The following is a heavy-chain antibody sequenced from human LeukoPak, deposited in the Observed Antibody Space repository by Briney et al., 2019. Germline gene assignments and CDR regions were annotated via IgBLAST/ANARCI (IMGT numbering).Heavy chain of an antibody. D-gene: IGHD3-16*02. V-gene: IGHV4-59*01. Sequence: PSETLSLTCTVSGGSISSYYWSWIRQPPGKGLEYIGYISYSGSTNYNPSLKSRVTISVDTSNNQFSLKLSSVTAADTAVCYCARGAPMITFGGVIVKTFDYWGQGTLVTVSS. J-gene: IGHJ4*02. CDR3: ARGAPMITFGGVIVKTFDY. CDR1: GGSISSYY. CDR2: ISYSGST.